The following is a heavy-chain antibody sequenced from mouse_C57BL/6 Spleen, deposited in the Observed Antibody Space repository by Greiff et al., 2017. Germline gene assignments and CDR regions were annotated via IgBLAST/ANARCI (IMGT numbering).Heavy chain of an antibody. D-gene: IGHD1-1*01. Sequence: EVQRVESGGDLVKPGGSLKLSCAASGFTFSSYGMSWVRQTPDKRLEWVATISSGGSYTYYPDSVKGRFTISRDNAKNTLYLQMRSLKSEDTAMYYCARHPYYYGSSYWYFDVWGTGTTVTVSS. CDR2: ISSGGSYT. CDR1: GFTFSSYG. V-gene: IGHV5-6*01. J-gene: IGHJ1*03. CDR3: ARHPYYYGSSYWYFDV.